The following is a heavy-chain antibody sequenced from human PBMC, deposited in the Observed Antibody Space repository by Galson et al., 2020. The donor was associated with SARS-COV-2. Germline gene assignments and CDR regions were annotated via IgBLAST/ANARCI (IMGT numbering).Heavy chain of an antibody. V-gene: IGHV4-39*02. CDR2: IYYSGST. CDR1: GGSISSSSYY. D-gene: IGHD2-21*01. J-gene: IGHJ4*02. Sequence: ASETLSLTCTVSGGSISSSSYYWGWIRQPPGKGLEWIGSIYYSGSTYYNPSLKSRVTISVDTSKNQFSLRLRSVTAADTAMYFCARGSRDVSMLLMIATAASYYFDFWGQGALVSVS. CDR3: ARGSRDVSMLLMIATAASYYFDF.